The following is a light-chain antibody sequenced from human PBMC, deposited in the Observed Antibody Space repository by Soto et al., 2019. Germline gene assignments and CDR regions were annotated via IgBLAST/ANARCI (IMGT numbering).Light chain of an antibody. V-gene: IGKV3-20*01. CDR2: VAS. CDR1: QSVPGNY. CDR3: HQYTSVPWT. J-gene: IGKJ1*01. Sequence: ESVLTQSPGTLSLSPGERDTLSCWASQSVPGNYLAWFQHKPGQAPRRLLYVASSRATGIPDRFSGSGSGTDFTLTISRLEPEDLAVYYCHQYTSVPWTVGQGTKVEIK.